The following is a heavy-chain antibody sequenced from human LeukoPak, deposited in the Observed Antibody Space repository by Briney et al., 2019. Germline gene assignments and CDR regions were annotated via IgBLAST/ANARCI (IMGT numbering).Heavy chain of an antibody. D-gene: IGHD6-19*01. CDR3: AKDARRTFGLSSGLYRGSYYFDY. CDR1: GFTFSSYA. Sequence: GGSLRLSCAASGFTFSSYAMHWVRQAPGKGLEYVSAISSNGGSTYYANSVKGRFTISRDNSKNTLYLQMGSLRAEDMAVYYCAKDARRTFGLSSGLYRGSYYFDYWGQGTLVTVSS. CDR2: ISSNGGST. V-gene: IGHV3-64*01. J-gene: IGHJ4*02.